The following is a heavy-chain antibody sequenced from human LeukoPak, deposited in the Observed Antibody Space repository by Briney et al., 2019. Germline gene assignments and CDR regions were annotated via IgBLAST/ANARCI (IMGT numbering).Heavy chain of an antibody. Sequence: QSGGSLRLSCAASGFTFSSYAMSWVRQAPGKGLEWVSVIYSGGSTYYADSVKGRFTISRDNSKNTLYLQMNSLRAEDTAVYYCARGGRYYDSSGYYPIDYWGQGTLVTVSS. CDR3: ARGGRYYDSSGYYPIDY. D-gene: IGHD3-22*01. J-gene: IGHJ4*02. V-gene: IGHV3-53*01. CDR1: GFTFSSYA. CDR2: IYSGGST.